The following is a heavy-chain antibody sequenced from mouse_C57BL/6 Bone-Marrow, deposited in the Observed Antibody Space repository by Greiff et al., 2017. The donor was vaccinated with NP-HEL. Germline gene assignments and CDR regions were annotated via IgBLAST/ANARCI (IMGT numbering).Heavy chain of an antibody. D-gene: IGHD1-1*01. J-gene: IGHJ2*01. Sequence: VQLKESGPELVKPGASVKMSCKASGYTFTDYNMHWVKQSHGKSLEWIGYINPNNGGTSYNQKFKGKATLTVNKSSSTAYMELRSLTSEDSAVYYCAREDHYYGSSYAYFDYWGQGTTLTVSS. CDR3: AREDHYYGSSYAYFDY. V-gene: IGHV1-22*01. CDR2: INPNNGGT. CDR1: GYTFTDYN.